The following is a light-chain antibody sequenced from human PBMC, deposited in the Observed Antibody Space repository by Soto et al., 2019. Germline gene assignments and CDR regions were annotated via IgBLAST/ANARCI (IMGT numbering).Light chain of an antibody. J-gene: IGKJ1*01. Sequence: EIVMTQSPATLSVSPGERAALSVMASQSVNIYLAWYQQKPGQAPRLLIFGASYRATGIPDRFSGSGSGTDFTLTITRLQPEDFAVYYCQQYGRSPWTSGQGTKVDIK. CDR1: QSVNIY. CDR2: GAS. CDR3: QQYGRSPWT. V-gene: IGKV3-20*01.